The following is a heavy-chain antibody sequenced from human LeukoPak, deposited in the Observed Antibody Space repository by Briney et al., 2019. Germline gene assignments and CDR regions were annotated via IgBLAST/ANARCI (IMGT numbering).Heavy chain of an antibody. Sequence: TSETLSLTCTVSGGSISSYYWSWIRQPPGKGLEWIGYIYYSGSTNYNPSLKSRVTISVDTSKNQFSLKLSSVTAADTAVYYCARGRGFLEWLPTGAVWGKGTTVTVSS. V-gene: IGHV4-59*12. CDR2: IYYSGST. CDR3: ARGRGFLEWLPTGAV. D-gene: IGHD3-3*01. CDR1: GGSISSYY. J-gene: IGHJ6*04.